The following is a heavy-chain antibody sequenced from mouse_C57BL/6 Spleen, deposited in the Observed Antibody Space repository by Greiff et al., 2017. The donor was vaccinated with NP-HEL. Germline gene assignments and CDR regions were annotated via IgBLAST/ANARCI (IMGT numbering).Heavy chain of an antibody. Sequence: DVKLQESGPGLVKPSQSLSLTCSVTGYSITSGYYWNWIRQFPGNKLEWMGYISYDGSNNYNPSLKNRISITRDTSKNQFFLKLNSVTTEDTATYYCARDRGWAWFAYWGQGTLVTVSA. CDR3: ARDRGWAWFAY. CDR2: ISYDGSN. J-gene: IGHJ3*01. CDR1: GYSITSGYY. D-gene: IGHD3-3*01. V-gene: IGHV3-6*01.